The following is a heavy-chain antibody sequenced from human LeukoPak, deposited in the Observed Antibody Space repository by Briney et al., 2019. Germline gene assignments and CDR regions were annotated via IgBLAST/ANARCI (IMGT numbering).Heavy chain of an antibody. CDR3: ARGGRRYYDSSGYSLRY. CDR1: GYTFTSYD. J-gene: IGHJ4*02. V-gene: IGHV1-69*13. CDR2: IIPIFGTA. D-gene: IGHD3-22*01. Sequence: ASVKVSCKASGYTFTSYDINWVRQATGQGLEWMGGIIPIFGTANYAQKFQGRVTITADESTSTAYMELSSLRSEDTAVYYCARGGRRYYDSSGYSLRYWGQGTLVTVSS.